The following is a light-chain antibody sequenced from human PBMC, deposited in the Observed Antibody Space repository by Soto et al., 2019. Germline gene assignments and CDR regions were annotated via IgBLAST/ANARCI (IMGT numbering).Light chain of an antibody. CDR2: DDS. J-gene: IGLJ1*01. V-gene: IGLV3-21*02. Sequence: SYELTQPPSVSVAPGQTASIACGGSNIGSRSVHWYQQKPGQAPVLVVHDDSVRPSGIPERFSGSNSANTATLTISRVEAGDEADYYCRMWDSRRDRYVFGTGTKLTVL. CDR3: RMWDSRRDRYV. CDR1: NIGSRS.